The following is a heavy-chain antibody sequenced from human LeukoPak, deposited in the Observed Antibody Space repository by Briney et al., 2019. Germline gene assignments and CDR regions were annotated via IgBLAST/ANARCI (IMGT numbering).Heavy chain of an antibody. CDR2: ISSSDGPT. J-gene: IGHJ4*02. D-gene: IGHD6-19*01. Sequence: GGSLRLSCAASGFTFSSYAMSWVRQAPGKGLEWVSAISSSDGPTYYADSVKGRFIISRDNSKNTLYLQMNSLRAEDTAVYYCAKGIAVAGPFDYWGQGTLVTVSS. V-gene: IGHV3-23*01. CDR3: AKGIAVAGPFDY. CDR1: GFTFSSYA.